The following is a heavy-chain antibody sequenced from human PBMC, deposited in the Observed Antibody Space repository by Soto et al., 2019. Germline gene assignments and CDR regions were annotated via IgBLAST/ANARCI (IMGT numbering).Heavy chain of an antibody. Sequence: GGSLRLSCAASGFTSSNYAMSWVRQAPGKGLEWVSTLSGSDGTTYYVDSVKGRFIISRDNSKNTLYLQMNSLRAEDTAVYYCAKPRGGWTESYFESCGQGTLVTVSS. J-gene: IGHJ4*02. CDR3: AKPRGGWTESYFES. CDR2: LSGSDGTT. CDR1: GFTSSNYA. D-gene: IGHD2-15*01. V-gene: IGHV3-23*01.